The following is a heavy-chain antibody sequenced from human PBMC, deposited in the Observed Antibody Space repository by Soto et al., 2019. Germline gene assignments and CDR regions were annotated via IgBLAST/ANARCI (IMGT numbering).Heavy chain of an antibody. CDR1: GFTFSSYS. CDR2: ISSSSSYI. Sequence: PGGSLRLSCAASGFTFSSYSMNWVRQAPGKGLEWVSSISSSSSYIYYADSVKGRFTISRDNAKNSLYLQMSSLRAEDTAVYYCARDQEVDTAMVTRYYYYGMDVWGQGTTVTVSS. D-gene: IGHD5-18*01. J-gene: IGHJ6*02. V-gene: IGHV3-21*01. CDR3: ARDQEVDTAMVTRYYYYGMDV.